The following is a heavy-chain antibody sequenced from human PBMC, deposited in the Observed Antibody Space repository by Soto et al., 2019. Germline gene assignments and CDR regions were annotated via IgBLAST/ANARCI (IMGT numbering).Heavy chain of an antibody. V-gene: IGHV4-4*07. D-gene: IGHD3-10*02. CDR2: IYTNGST. CDR1: DGSISTYY. Sequence: PSETLSLTCTVSDGSISTYYWIWIRQPAGKGLEWVGRIYTNGSTSYSPSLKSRLTMSVDTSKKQLSLKLSSVTAADTAVYYCARDRTVDYVDYYFDYWGQGTLVTVSS. J-gene: IGHJ4*02. CDR3: ARDRTVDYVDYYFDY.